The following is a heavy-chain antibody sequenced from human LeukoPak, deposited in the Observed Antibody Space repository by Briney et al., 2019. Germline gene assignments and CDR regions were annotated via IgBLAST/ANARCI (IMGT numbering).Heavy chain of an antibody. Sequence: GGSLRLSCAASGFTFSSYAMHWVRQAPGKGLEWVAVISYDGSNKYYADSVKGRFTISRDNSKNTLFLQMNSLRAEDTAVYYCARDRGYYSSSWAYGMDVWGQGTTVTVSS. CDR1: GFTFSSYA. J-gene: IGHJ6*02. CDR2: ISYDGSNK. V-gene: IGHV3-30-3*01. CDR3: ARDRGYYSSSWAYGMDV. D-gene: IGHD6-13*01.